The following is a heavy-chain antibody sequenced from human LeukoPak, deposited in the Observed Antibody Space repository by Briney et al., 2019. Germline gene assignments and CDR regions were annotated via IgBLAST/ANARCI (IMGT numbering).Heavy chain of an antibody. D-gene: IGHD6-19*01. J-gene: IGHJ4*02. Sequence: QTGGSLRLSCAASGFTFSNYGIHWVRQAPGKGLEWVAVISYDGNNKYYADSVKGRFTISRDNSKNTLYLQMNSLRAEDTAVYYCARELDSSGFLYYFDYWGQGTLVTVSS. V-gene: IGHV3-30*03. CDR2: ISYDGNNK. CDR1: GFTFSNYG. CDR3: ARELDSSGFLYYFDY.